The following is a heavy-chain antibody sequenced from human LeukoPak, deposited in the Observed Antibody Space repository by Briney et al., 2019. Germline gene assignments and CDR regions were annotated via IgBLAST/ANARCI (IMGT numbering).Heavy chain of an antibody. CDR3: ARVRSAAAGPLDY. CDR1: EFSVGSNY. Sequence: GGSLRLSCAASEFSVGSNYMTWVRQAPGKGLEWVSLIYSGGSTYYADSVKGRFTISRDNAKKSLYLQMNRLRADDTAVYHCARVRSAAAGPLDYWGQGTLVTVSS. D-gene: IGHD6-13*01. J-gene: IGHJ4*02. CDR2: IYSGGST. V-gene: IGHV3-66*01.